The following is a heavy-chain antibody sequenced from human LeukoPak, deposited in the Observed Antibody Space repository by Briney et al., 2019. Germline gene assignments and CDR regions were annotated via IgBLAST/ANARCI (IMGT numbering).Heavy chain of an antibody. CDR2: IIPIFGTA. CDR1: GGTFSSYA. CDR3: ARDVFGSRIRDSSSVVGHYYYMDV. Sequence: GPSVKVSCKASGGTFSSYAISWVRQAPGQGLEWMGGIIPIFGTANYAQKLQGRVTITTDESTSTAYMELSSLRSEDTAVYYCARDVFGSRIRDSSSVVGHYYYMDVWGKGTTVTVSS. V-gene: IGHV1-69*05. D-gene: IGHD6-13*01. J-gene: IGHJ6*03.